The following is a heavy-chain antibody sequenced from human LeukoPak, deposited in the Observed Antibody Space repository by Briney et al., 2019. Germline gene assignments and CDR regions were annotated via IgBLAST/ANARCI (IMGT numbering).Heavy chain of an antibody. CDR2: ISAYNGNT. V-gene: IGHV1-18*01. J-gene: IGHJ3*02. CDR1: GYTFTSYG. D-gene: IGHD4-17*01. CDR3: ARDKIRNYGAAFDI. Sequence: ALVKVSCKASGYTFTSYGISWVRQAPGQGLEWMGWISAYNGNTNYAQKLQGRVTMTTDTSTSTAYMELRSLRSDDTAVYYCARDKIRNYGAAFDIWGQGTMVTVSS.